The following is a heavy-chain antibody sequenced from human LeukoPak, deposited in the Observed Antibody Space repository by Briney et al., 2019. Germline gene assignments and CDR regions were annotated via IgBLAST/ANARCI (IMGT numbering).Heavy chain of an antibody. V-gene: IGHV5-51*01. Sequence: GESLKISCQGSGYSFSYYWIGWVRQTPGKGLEWMGLIYPDDSVTRYSPSFHGQVTISADKSTRTAYLQWSSLKASDTAIFYCARSQFGDLSSDFFFDSWGQGTLVTVSS. CDR3: ARSQFGDLSSDFFFDS. D-gene: IGHD3-10*01. CDR1: GYSFSYYW. CDR2: IYPDDSVT. J-gene: IGHJ4*02.